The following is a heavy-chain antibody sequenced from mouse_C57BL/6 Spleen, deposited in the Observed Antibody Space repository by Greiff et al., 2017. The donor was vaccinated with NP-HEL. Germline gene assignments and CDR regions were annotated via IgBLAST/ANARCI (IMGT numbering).Heavy chain of an antibody. CDR3: ARLYGYDWDPWFAY. V-gene: IGHV1-18*01. J-gene: IGHJ3*01. CDR2: INPNNGGT. Sequence: VQLQQSGPELVKPGASVKIPCKASGYTFTDYNMDWVKQSHGKSLEWIGDINPNNGGTIYNQKFKGKATLTVDKSSSTAYMELRSLTSEDTAVYYCARLYGYDWDPWFAYWGQGTLVTVSA. CDR1: GYTFTDYN. D-gene: IGHD2-2*01.